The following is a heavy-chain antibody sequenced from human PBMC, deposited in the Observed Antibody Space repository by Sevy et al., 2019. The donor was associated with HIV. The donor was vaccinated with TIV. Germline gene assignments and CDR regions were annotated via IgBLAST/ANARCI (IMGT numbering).Heavy chain of an antibody. V-gene: IGHV3-30*18. CDR3: AKDFTGFYGMDV. CDR1: GLTLRNFG. J-gene: IGHJ6*02. CDR2: ISYTGTSK. D-gene: IGHD7-27*01. Sequence: RGSLRLSCAVSGLTLRNFGMHWVRQAPGKGLEWVAVISYTGTSKFYADSVKGRFTISRDTSKNTLYLEMNMLREDDTAVYYCAKDFTGFYGMDVWGQGTTVTVSS.